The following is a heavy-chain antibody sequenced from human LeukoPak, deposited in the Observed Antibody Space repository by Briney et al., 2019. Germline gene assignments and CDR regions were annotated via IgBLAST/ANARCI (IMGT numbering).Heavy chain of an antibody. CDR1: GYSISSGYY. Sequence: SETLSLTCTVSGYSISSGYYWGWIRQPPGKGLEWIGSIYHSGSTYYNPSLKSRVTISVDTSKNQFSLKLSSVTAADTAVYYCASVPATVTTEVDYWGQGTLVTVSS. D-gene: IGHD4-17*01. CDR3: ASVPATVTTEVDY. J-gene: IGHJ4*02. V-gene: IGHV4-38-2*02. CDR2: IYHSGST.